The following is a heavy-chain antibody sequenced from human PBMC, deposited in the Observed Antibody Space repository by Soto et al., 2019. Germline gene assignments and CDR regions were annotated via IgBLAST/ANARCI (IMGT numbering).Heavy chain of an antibody. CDR2: VNPSGGHT. Sequence: QVQLMQSGAEVKKPGASVKVSCKASGDTFTEYYIHWLRQAPGQGLEWMGTVNPSGGHTTYAQHFLGRGTMTRDTSTSTLYMELTSLTSEDTAVYYCARGGHVVVVTAALDYWGQGTLVTVSS. CDR3: ARGGHVVVVTAALDY. V-gene: IGHV1-46*01. J-gene: IGHJ4*02. D-gene: IGHD2-21*02. CDR1: GDTFTEYY.